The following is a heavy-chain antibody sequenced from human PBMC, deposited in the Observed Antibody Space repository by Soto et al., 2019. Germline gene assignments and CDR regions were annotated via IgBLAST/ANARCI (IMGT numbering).Heavy chain of an antibody. CDR3: ASPTVTPHYGMDV. V-gene: IGHV3-11*01. CDR2: ISSSGSTI. Sequence: PGGSLRLSCAASGFTFSDYYMSWIRQAPGKGLEWVSYISSSGSTIYYADSVKGRFTISRDNAKNSLYLQMNSLRAEDTAVYYCASPTVTPHYGMDVWGQGTTATVSS. CDR1: GFTFSDYY. D-gene: IGHD4-17*01. J-gene: IGHJ6*02.